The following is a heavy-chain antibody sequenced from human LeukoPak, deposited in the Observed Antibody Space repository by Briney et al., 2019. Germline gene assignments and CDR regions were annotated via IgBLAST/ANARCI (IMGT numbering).Heavy chain of an antibody. CDR3: AREFTERAFDY. V-gene: IGHV3-30*04. D-gene: IGHD1-14*01. CDR2: ISYDGKNK. J-gene: IGHJ4*02. Sequence: GRSLRLSCAASGFTFSSYAIHWVRQAPGEGLEWVAVISYDGKNKYYADSVKGRFTISRDNSENTLYLQMNSLRAEDTAVYYCAREFTERAFDYWGQGTLVTVSS. CDR1: GFTFSSYA.